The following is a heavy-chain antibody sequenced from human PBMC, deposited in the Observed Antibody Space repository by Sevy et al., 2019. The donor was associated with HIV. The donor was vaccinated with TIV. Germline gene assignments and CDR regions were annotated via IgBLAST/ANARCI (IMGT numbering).Heavy chain of an antibody. V-gene: IGHV4-61*01. Sequence: SETLSLTCTVSGGSLSSGSYYWSWLRQPPGKGLEWIGYISYVASTNYNPSLKSRVTISVATSKNQLSLRLTSVTAADTAVYYCVRDRIAAAGGYFDNWGQGTLVTVSS. CDR2: ISYVAST. J-gene: IGHJ4*02. D-gene: IGHD6-13*01. CDR3: VRDRIAAAGGYFDN. CDR1: GGSLSSGSYY.